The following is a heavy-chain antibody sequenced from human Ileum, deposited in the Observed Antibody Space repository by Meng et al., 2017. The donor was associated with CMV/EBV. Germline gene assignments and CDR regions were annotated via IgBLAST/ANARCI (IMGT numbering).Heavy chain of an antibody. CDR2: ISAYNGNT. J-gene: IGHJ6*02. Sequence: ASVKVSCKASGYTFTSYGISWVRQAPGQGLEWMGWISAYNGNTNYAQKLQGRVTMTTDTSTSTAYMELRSLRSDDTAVYYCAREAYYDFWSGYPNYYYYGMDVWGQGTLVTVSS. V-gene: IGHV1-18*01. CDR1: GYTFTSYG. D-gene: IGHD3-3*01. CDR3: AREAYYDFWSGYPNYYYYGMDV.